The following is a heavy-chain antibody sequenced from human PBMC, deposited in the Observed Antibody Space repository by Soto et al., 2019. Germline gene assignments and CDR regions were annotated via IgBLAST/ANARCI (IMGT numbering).Heavy chain of an antibody. Sequence: QVQLVESGGGVVQPGRSLRLSCAASGFTFSSYGMHWVRQAPGKGLEWVAVISYDGSNKYYADSVKGRFTISRDNSKNTLSLQRNSLRAEDAAVYFCAKDQADSSKPEYWGPGNLVTVSS. CDR1: GFTFSSYG. V-gene: IGHV3-30*18. D-gene: IGHD4-4*01. CDR3: AKDQADSSKPEY. J-gene: IGHJ4*02. CDR2: ISYDGSNK.